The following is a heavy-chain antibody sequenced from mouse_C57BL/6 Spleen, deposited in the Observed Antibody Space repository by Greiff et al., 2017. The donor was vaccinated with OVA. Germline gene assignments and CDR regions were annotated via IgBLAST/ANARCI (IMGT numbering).Heavy chain of an antibody. V-gene: IGHV3-6*01. D-gene: IGHD1-1*01. Sequence: VQLKESGPGLVKPSQSLSLTCSVTGYSITSGYYWNWIRQFPGNKLEWMGYISYDGSNNYNPSLKNRISITRDTSKNQFFLKLNSVTTEDTATYYCARTLTTVTDYAMDYWGQGTSVTVSS. CDR3: ARTLTTVTDYAMDY. CDR1: GYSITSGYY. J-gene: IGHJ4*01. CDR2: ISYDGSN.